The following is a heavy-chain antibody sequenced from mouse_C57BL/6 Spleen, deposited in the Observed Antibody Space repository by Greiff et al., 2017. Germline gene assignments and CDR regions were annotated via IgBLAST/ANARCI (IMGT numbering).Heavy chain of an antibody. J-gene: IGHJ4*01. CDR3: AGREGYAMDY. CDR2: ISRGSSTI. V-gene: IGHV5-17*01. CDR1: GFTFSDYG. Sequence: EVKVVESGGGLVKPGGSLKLSCAASGFTFSDYGMHWVRQAPEQGLEWVAYISRGSSTIYYADPVKGRFTISRDNAKNTLFLQMTSLRSEDTAMCYCAGREGYAMDYWGQGTSVTVSS.